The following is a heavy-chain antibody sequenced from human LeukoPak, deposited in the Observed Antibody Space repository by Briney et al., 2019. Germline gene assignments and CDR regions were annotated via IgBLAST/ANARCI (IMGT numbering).Heavy chain of an antibody. CDR2: IYYSGST. Sequence: SQTLSLTCTVSGGSISSGGYYWSWIRQHPGKGLEWIGYIYYSGSTYYNPSLKSRVTISVDTSKNQFSLKLNSVTAADTAVYFCARDNCSGGSCYSPYVWGQGTTVTVSS. J-gene: IGHJ6*02. D-gene: IGHD2-15*01. CDR1: GGSISSGGYY. V-gene: IGHV4-31*03. CDR3: ARDNCSGGSCYSPYV.